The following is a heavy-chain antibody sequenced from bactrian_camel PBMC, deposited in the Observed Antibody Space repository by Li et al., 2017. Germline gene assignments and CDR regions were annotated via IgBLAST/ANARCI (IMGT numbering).Heavy chain of an antibody. CDR1: GYTSSSKC. CDR3: AADQDGGSWWVDFGY. Sequence: HVQLVESGGGSVRPGGSLTLSCVAPGYTSSSKCISWFRRAPGKENEAVASIVPGGRSPNLADFARGRFTISQDAATDTVYLQMNSLKPEDTAMYYCAADQDGGSWWVDFGYWGQGTQVTVS. V-gene: IGHV3S1*01. CDR2: IVPGGRSP. J-gene: IGHJ6*01. D-gene: IGHD6*01.